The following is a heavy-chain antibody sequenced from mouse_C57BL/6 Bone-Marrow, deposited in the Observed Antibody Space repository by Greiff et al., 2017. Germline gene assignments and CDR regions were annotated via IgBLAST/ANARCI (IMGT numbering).Heavy chain of an antibody. D-gene: IGHD2-4*01. J-gene: IGHJ3*01. CDR2: IDPENGDP. Sequence: VQLKQSGAELVRPGASVKLSCTASGFNIKDDYMHWVKQRPEQGLEWIGWIDPENGDPEYASKFQGKATITADTSSNTAYLQLSSLTSEDTAVYYCTTGDYGPWFAYWGQGTLVTVSA. V-gene: IGHV14-4*01. CDR1: GFNIKDDY. CDR3: TTGDYGPWFAY.